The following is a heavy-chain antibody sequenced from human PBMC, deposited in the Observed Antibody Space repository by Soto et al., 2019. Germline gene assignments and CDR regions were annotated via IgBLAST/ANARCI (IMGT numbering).Heavy chain of an antibody. CDR1: GFTFSDYG. Sequence: QVQVVESGGGVVQPGRSLRLSCTASGFTFSDYGMHWVRQAPGKGLEWVALIWYDGSNKFYADSVKDRFTVSRDNSKNTLYLQMNSRRADDRAVYYCARYRIVRASYYYYGMDVWGQGTTVTVSS. CDR2: IWYDGSNK. D-gene: IGHD1-26*01. J-gene: IGHJ6*02. CDR3: ARYRIVRASYYYYGMDV. V-gene: IGHV3-33*01.